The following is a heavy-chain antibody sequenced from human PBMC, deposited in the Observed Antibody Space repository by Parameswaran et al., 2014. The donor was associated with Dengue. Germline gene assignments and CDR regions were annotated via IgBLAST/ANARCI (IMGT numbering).Heavy chain of an antibody. D-gene: IGHD1-7*01. J-gene: IGHJ6*02. CDR3: ARDRITGTTFPSLYGMDV. V-gene: IGHV1-2*04. Sequence: WVRQAPGQGLEWMGWINPNSGGTNYAQKFQGWVTMTRDTSISTAYMELSRLRSDDTAVYYCARDRITGTTFPSLYGMDVWGQGTTVTVSS. CDR2: INPNSGGT.